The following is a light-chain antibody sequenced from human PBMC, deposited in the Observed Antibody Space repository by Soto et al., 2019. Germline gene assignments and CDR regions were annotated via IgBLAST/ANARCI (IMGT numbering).Light chain of an antibody. Sequence: EIVLTQSPGTLSLSPGERATLSCRAGQTLSSTFLAWYQQKPAQAPRLLIYGASSRATGVPDRFSGSGSGTDFTLTISRVEPEDFAVYYCLQHGSAPYTFGQGTRLEIK. CDR3: LQHGSAPYT. V-gene: IGKV3-20*01. CDR2: GAS. CDR1: QTLSSTF. J-gene: IGKJ2*01.